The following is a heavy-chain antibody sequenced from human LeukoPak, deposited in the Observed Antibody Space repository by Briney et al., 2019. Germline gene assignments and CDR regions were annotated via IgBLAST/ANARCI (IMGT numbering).Heavy chain of an antibody. CDR2: ISSSSTM. V-gene: IGHV3-48*01. Sequence: PGGSLRLSCAASGFTFSSYSMNWVRQAPGKGLEWVSYISSSSTMYYADSVKGRFTISRDNAKNSLYLQMNSLRAEDTAVYYCARVAYYYDSSGYYHYYYYMDVWGKGTTVTVSS. CDR1: GFTFSSYS. D-gene: IGHD3-22*01. J-gene: IGHJ6*03. CDR3: ARVAYYYDSSGYYHYYYYMDV.